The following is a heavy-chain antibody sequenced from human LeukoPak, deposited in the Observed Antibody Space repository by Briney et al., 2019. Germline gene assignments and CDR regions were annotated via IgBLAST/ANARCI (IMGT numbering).Heavy chain of an antibody. J-gene: IGHJ4*02. CDR1: GFTFNSYW. Sequence: PGGSLRLSCAASGFTFNSYWMNWVRQAPGKGLVWVSHMSFDGTITSYADSVKGRFTISRDNAKNTLYLQMNSLRAEDTGVYYCASRGYLNYWGQGTLVTVSS. CDR2: MSFDGTIT. CDR3: ASRGYLNY. V-gene: IGHV3-74*01.